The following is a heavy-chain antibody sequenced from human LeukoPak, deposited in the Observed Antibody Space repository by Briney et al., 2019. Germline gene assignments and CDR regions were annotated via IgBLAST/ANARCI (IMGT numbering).Heavy chain of an antibody. CDR1: GYTLTELS. D-gene: IGHD6-13*01. CDR3: VAIGLYSSSWSHYFDY. Sequence: ASVKVSCKVSGYTLTELSMHWVRQAPGKGLEWMGGFDPEDGETIYAQKFQGRVTMTEDTSTDTAYMELSSLRSEDTGVYYCVAIGLYSSSWSHYFDYWGQGTLVTVSS. J-gene: IGHJ4*02. V-gene: IGHV1-24*01. CDR2: FDPEDGET.